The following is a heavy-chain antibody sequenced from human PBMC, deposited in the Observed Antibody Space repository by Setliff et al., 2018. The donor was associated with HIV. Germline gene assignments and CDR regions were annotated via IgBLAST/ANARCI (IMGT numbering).Heavy chain of an antibody. CDR3: ARASGYGSSWYQF. CDR2: IKEDGSEK. J-gene: IGHJ4*02. Sequence: PGESLKISCTASGFTFGDYTMSWVRQAPGKGLEWMANIKEDGSEKYYVDSVKGRFTISRDNTKNSLYLQLNSLRAEDTAVYYCARASGYGSSWYQFWGQGTLVTVSS. V-gene: IGHV3-7*01. D-gene: IGHD6-13*01. CDR1: GFTFGDYT.